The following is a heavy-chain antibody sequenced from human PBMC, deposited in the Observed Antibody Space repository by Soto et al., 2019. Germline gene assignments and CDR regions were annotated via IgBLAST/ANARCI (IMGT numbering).Heavy chain of an antibody. Sequence: GGSLRLSCAASGFTFSSYAMSWVRQAPGKGLEWVSAISGSGGSTYYADSVKGRFTISRDNSKNTLYLQMNSLRAEDTAVYYCAKDRVSDSSSWYFVRSNDYWGQGTLVTVSS. D-gene: IGHD6-13*01. V-gene: IGHV3-23*01. J-gene: IGHJ4*02. CDR3: AKDRVSDSSSWYFVRSNDY. CDR1: GFTFSSYA. CDR2: ISGSGGST.